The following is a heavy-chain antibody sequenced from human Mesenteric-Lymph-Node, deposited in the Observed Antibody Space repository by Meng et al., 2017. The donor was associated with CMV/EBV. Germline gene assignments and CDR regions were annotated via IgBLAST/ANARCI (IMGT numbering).Heavy chain of an antibody. Sequence: ASVKVSCKASGYTFTSYGISWVRQAPGQGLEWMGWISAYNGNTNYAQKLQGRVTMTRDTSTSTVYMELSSLRSEDTAVYYCARGFDYSNGDYWGQGTLVTVSS. V-gene: IGHV1-18*01. D-gene: IGHD4-11*01. CDR3: ARGFDYSNGDY. CDR2: ISAYNGNT. CDR1: GYTFTSYG. J-gene: IGHJ4*02.